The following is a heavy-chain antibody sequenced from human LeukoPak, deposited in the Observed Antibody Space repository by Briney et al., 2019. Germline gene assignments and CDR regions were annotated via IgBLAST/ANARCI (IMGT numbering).Heavy chain of an antibody. CDR2: ISAYNGHT. V-gene: IGHV1-18*01. J-gene: IGHJ4*02. D-gene: IGHD1-26*01. CDR1: GYTFTSYG. CDR3: ARPYASYLAVPPDHFDY. Sequence: ASVKLSCEASGYTFTSYGINWVRQAPGQGLEWMGCISAYNGHTNYAQKLQGRLTMPTHTSTSTAYMELTSLRADDTALDYCARPYASYLAVPPDHFDYWGQGNLVTV.